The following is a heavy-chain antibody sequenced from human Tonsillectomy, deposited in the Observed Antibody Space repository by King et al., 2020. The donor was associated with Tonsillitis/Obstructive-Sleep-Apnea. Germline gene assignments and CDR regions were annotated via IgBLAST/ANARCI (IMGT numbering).Heavy chain of an antibody. CDR3: AKGEYCSGGSCHQYFQH. Sequence: VQLVESGGGLVQPGRSLRVSCAASGFTFDDYAMHWVRQAPGKGLEWVSGISWNSGSIGYADSVKGRFTICRDNAKNSLYLQMNSLRAEDTALYYCAKGEYCSGGSCHQYFQHWGQGTLVTVSS. D-gene: IGHD2-15*01. V-gene: IGHV3-9*01. CDR2: ISWNSGSI. CDR1: GFTFDDYA. J-gene: IGHJ1*01.